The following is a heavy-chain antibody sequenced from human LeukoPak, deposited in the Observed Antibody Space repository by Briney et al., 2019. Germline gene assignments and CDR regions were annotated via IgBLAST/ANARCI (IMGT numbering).Heavy chain of an antibody. D-gene: IGHD1-26*01. Sequence: GASVKVSCKASGYTFTSYYMDWVRQAPGQGLEWMGIINPSGGSTNYAQKFQGRVTMTEDKSTDTAYMELSSLRSEDTAVYYCATWSGSYHLYWGQGTLVTVSS. CDR3: ATWSGSYHLY. J-gene: IGHJ4*02. V-gene: IGHV1-46*01. CDR2: INPSGGST. CDR1: GYTFTSYY.